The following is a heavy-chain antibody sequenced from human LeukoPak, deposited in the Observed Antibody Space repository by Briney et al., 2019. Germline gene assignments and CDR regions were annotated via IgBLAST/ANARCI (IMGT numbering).Heavy chain of an antibody. D-gene: IGHD6-6*01. J-gene: IGHJ4*02. CDR1: GFTFSNAW. Sequence: GGSLRLSCAASGFTFSNAWMSWVRQAPGKGLEWVGRIKSKTDGGTTDYAAPVKGRFTISRDDSKNTLYLQMNSLKTEDTAVYYCTTGGRDSSSYLPDYWGQGTLVTVSS. CDR2: IKSKTDGGTT. CDR3: TTGGRDSSSYLPDY. V-gene: IGHV3-15*01.